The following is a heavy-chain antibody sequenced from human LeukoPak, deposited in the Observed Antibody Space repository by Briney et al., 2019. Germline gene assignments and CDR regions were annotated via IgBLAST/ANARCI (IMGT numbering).Heavy chain of an antibody. CDR3: ARDGGQYQYDY. CDR2: IYYSGST. V-gene: IGHV4-61*01. D-gene: IGHD2-2*01. CDR1: GGSVSSGSYY. J-gene: IGHJ4*02. Sequence: SETLSLTCTVSGGSVSSGSYYWRWIRQPPGKGLEWIGDIYYSGSTNYNPSLQSRVTISVDTSKNQFSLKLCSVTAADTAVYYCARDGGQYQYDYWGQGTLVTVSS.